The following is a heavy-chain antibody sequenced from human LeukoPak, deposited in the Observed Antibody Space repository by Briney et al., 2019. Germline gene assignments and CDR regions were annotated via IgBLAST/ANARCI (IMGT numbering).Heavy chain of an antibody. V-gene: IGHV3-23*01. CDR1: GFTFSSFA. CDR2: ITGGSGAK. CDR3: AKDTPLTTYTSGWSSNSFDY. D-gene: IGHD6-19*01. J-gene: IGHJ4*02. Sequence: GGSLRVSCTASGFTFSSFAMSWVRQAPGKGLEWVSTITGGSGAKYYADSVKGRFTISRDNSKDTLYLQMHSLRAEDTAVYFCAKDTPLTTYTSGWSSNSFDYWGQGTLVAVSS.